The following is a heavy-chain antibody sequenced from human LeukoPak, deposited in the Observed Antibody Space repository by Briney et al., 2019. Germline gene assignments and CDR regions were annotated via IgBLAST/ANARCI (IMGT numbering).Heavy chain of an antibody. CDR2: IYSGGST. Sequence: PGGSLRLSCAASGFTVSSNYMSWVRQAPGKGLEWVSVIYSGGSTYYADSVKGRFTISRDNSKNTLYLQMNSLRAEDTAVYYCAKDGSGWEEHFDYWGQGTLVTVSS. CDR1: GFTVSSNY. J-gene: IGHJ4*02. D-gene: IGHD6-19*01. V-gene: IGHV3-53*01. CDR3: AKDGSGWEEHFDY.